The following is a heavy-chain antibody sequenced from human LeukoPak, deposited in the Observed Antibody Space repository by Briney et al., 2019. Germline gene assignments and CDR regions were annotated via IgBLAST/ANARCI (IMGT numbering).Heavy chain of an antibody. CDR2: ISSNGGST. J-gene: IGHJ6*02. V-gene: IGHV3-64*01. CDR3: ARGRYGSGSHYKGLDV. Sequence: PGGSLRLSCAASGFTFSSYAMHWVRQAPGKGLEYVSAISSNGGSTYYANSVKGRFTISRDNSKNTLYLQMGSLRAEDMAVYYCARGRYGSGSHYKGLDVWGQGTTVTVSS. D-gene: IGHD3-10*01. CDR1: GFTFSSYA.